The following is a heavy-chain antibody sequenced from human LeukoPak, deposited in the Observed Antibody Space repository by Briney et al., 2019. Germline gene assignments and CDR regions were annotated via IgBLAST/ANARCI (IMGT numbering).Heavy chain of an antibody. V-gene: IGHV3-23*01. Sequence: PGGSLRLSCEASGFPFGTYGMTWVRQAPGKGLELVSGITGSSTWTYYADSVRGRFTISRDNSKNTLHLQMDNLTADDTAIYYCARELVSLGTGYFDLWGRGALVTVSS. CDR2: ITGSSTWT. D-gene: IGHD7-27*01. CDR3: ARELVSLGTGYFDL. J-gene: IGHJ2*01. CDR1: GFPFGTYG.